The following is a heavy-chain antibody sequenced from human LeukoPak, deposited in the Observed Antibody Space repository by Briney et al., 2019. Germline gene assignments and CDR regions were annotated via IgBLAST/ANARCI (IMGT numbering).Heavy chain of an antibody. CDR2: FDPEDGET. Sequence: ASVKVSCKVSGYTLTELSMHWVRQAPGKGLEWMGRFDPEDGETIYAQKFQGRVTMTEDTSTNTAYMELRSLRSDDTAVYYCAREGGSGSYEPFDYWGQGTLVTVSS. CDR3: AREGGSGSYEPFDY. CDR1: GYTLTELS. J-gene: IGHJ4*02. D-gene: IGHD3-10*01. V-gene: IGHV1-24*01.